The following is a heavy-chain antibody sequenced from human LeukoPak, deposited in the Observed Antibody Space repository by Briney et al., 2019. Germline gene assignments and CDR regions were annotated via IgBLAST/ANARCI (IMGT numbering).Heavy chain of an antibody. V-gene: IGHV4-39*07. J-gene: IGHJ2*01. CDR1: GGSISSSSYY. Sequence: SETLSLTCTVSGGSISSSSYYWGWIRQPPGKGLKWIGSIYYSGSTYYNPSLKSRVTISVDTSKNQFSLKLSSVTAADTAVYYCASITTVTGNWYFDLWGRGTLVSVSS. CDR3: ASITTVTGNWYFDL. D-gene: IGHD4-17*01. CDR2: IYYSGST.